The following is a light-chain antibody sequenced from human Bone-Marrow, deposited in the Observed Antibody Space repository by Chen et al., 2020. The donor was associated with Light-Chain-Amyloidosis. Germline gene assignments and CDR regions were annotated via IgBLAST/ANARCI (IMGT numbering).Light chain of an antibody. V-gene: IGLV3-21*02. Sequence: SYVLTQPPWVSVAPGQTATTACGGNTIGSTSVHWYQQTPGQAPLLVVYDDSDRPSGIPERLSGSNSGNTATLTSSRVEAGDEADYYCQVWDRSSDRPVFGGGTKLTVL. CDR3: QVWDRSSDRPV. CDR1: TIGSTS. J-gene: IGLJ3*02. CDR2: DDS.